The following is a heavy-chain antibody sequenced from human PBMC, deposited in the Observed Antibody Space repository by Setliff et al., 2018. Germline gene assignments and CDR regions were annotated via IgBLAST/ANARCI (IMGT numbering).Heavy chain of an antibody. D-gene: IGHD3-16*02. CDR3: ARTMITFGGVIVHAFDI. CDR2: MNPNSGNT. Sequence: GASVKVSCKASGYTFTSYDINWVRQATGQGLEWMGWMNPNSGNTGYAQKFQGRVTMTRNTSISTAYMELSSLRSEDTAVYYCARTMITFGGVIVHAFDIWGQGTRSPS. J-gene: IGHJ3*02. CDR1: GYTFTSYD. V-gene: IGHV1-8*02.